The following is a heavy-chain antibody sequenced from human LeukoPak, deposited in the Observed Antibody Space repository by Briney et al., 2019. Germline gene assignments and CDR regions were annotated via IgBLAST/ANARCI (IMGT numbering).Heavy chain of an antibody. CDR1: GYTFTSYG. Sequence: ASVQVSCQASGYTFTSYGISWVRQAPGQGLEWMGWISGYNGNTHYAQKFQGRVTMTTDTSTSTAYMELRSLRSDDTAVYYCARPSYYYASSGLRPDTFDIWGQGTMVTVSS. CDR2: ISGYNGNT. D-gene: IGHD3-22*01. J-gene: IGHJ3*02. CDR3: ARPSYYYASSGLRPDTFDI. V-gene: IGHV1-18*01.